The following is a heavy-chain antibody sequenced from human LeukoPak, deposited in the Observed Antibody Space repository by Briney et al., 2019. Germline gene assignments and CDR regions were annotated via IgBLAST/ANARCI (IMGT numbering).Heavy chain of an antibody. D-gene: IGHD2-2*02. J-gene: IGHJ5*02. CDR2: IIPIFGTA. Sequence: APVKVSCKASGGTFSSYAISWVRQAPGQGLEWMGGIIPIFGTANYAQKFQGRVTITADESTSTAYMELSSLRSEDTAVYYCARDYCSSTSCYTHWFDPWGQGILVTVSS. CDR1: GGTFSSYA. CDR3: ARDYCSSTSCYTHWFDP. V-gene: IGHV1-69*01.